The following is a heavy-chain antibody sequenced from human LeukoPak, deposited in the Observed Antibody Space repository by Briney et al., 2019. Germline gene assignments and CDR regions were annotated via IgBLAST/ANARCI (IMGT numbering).Heavy chain of an antibody. CDR2: IKQDGREK. CDR1: GFSFTCCW. D-gene: IGHD4-23*01. CDR3: ARVPGVTRYFDP. Sequence: AGGSLRLSCAASGFSFTCCWMSWVRQTPGKGLEWVASIKQDGREKFYADSMKGRFTISRDNAKNSLYLQVNSLRAEDTAVYYCARVPGVTRYFDPWGQGILVTVSS. V-gene: IGHV3-7*01. J-gene: IGHJ4*02.